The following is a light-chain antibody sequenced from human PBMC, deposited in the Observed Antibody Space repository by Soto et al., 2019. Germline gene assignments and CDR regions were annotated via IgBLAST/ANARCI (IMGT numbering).Light chain of an antibody. Sequence: QSVLTQPASVSGSPGQSITISCTGTTSDVGSYNLVSWYQQHPGKAPKLIIYEGSKRPSGVSNRFSGSKSGNTASLTISGLQAEDEADYYCFSYAGSSTPVVFGGGTKVTVL. CDR1: TSDVGSYNL. V-gene: IGLV2-23*01. CDR2: EGS. CDR3: FSYAGSSTPVV. J-gene: IGLJ2*01.